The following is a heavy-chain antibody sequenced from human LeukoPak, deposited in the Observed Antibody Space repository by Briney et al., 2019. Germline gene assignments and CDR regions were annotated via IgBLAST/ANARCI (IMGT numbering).Heavy chain of an antibody. CDR2: ISSSSSYI. V-gene: IGHV3-21*01. Sequence: GSLRLSCAASGFTFSSYSMNWVRQAPGKGLEWVSSISSSSSYIYYADSVKGRFTISRDNAKNSLYLQMNSLRAEDTAVYYCARNGRKPYYFDYWGQGTLVTVSS. D-gene: IGHD1-14*01. CDR1: GFTFSSYS. J-gene: IGHJ4*02. CDR3: ARNGRKPYYFDY.